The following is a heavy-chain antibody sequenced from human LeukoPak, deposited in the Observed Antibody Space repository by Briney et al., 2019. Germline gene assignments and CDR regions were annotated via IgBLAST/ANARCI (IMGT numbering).Heavy chain of an antibody. V-gene: IGHV3-30*04. CDR1: GFPFNSFT. Sequence: PGGPLRLSCAASGFPFNSFTMHWVRQAPGKGLEWVALITYDGSASYYSDSVKGRFSVSRDNSKSTLDLQMNSLRADDTAVYYCARDGKSGSEDGFDIWGQGTVVTVSS. CDR2: ITYDGSAS. CDR3: ARDGKSGSEDGFDI. J-gene: IGHJ3*02. D-gene: IGHD1-26*01.